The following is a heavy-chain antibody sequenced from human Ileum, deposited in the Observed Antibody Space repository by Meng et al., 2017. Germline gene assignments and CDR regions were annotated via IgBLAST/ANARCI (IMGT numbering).Heavy chain of an antibody. CDR1: GFTFSDHL. Sequence: GESLKISCAASGFTFSDHLMDWVRQAPGKGLEWVSSITASSTVTLHAESVKGRFSTSRDNSKNTLYLQMNSLRSEDTAVYYCARDPNGNYLGAFDFWDQGTMVTVSS. J-gene: IGHJ3*01. D-gene: IGHD4-17*01. CDR3: ARDPNGNYLGAFDF. CDR2: ITASSTVT. V-gene: IGHV3-21*04.